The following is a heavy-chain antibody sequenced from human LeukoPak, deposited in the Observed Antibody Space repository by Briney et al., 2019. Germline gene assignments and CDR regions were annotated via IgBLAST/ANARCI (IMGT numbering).Heavy chain of an antibody. J-gene: IGHJ3*02. CDR2: ISGSGVSK. CDR3: AKDAEILTILDAFDI. Sequence: PGGSLRLSCAASGFTFSNYGMHWVRQAPGKGLEWVSAISGSGVSKYYADSVKGRFSISRDNSKNTLHLQVNGLRAEDTAVYYCAKDAEILTILDAFDIWGHGTMVTVSS. D-gene: IGHD3-9*01. CDR1: GFTFSNYG. V-gene: IGHV3-23*01.